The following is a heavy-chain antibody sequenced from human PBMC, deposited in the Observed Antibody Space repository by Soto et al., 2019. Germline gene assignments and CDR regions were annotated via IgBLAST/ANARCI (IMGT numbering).Heavy chain of an antibody. CDR2: ISSSSSYI. J-gene: IGHJ5*02. Sequence: GGSLRLSCAASGFSFSNYGMNWVRQAPGKGLEWVSSISSSSSYISYADSVKGRFTISRDNAKNSVYLQMNSLRAEDTAAYYCARSDCTSTSCYVVWFDPWGQGT. V-gene: IGHV3-21*01. CDR1: GFSFSNYG. D-gene: IGHD2-2*01. CDR3: ARSDCTSTSCYVVWFDP.